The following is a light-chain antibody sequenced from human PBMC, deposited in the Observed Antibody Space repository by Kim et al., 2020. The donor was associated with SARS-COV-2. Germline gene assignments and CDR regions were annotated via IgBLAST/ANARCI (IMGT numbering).Light chain of an antibody. Sequence: QRVTMSCSRSTSNVGSDTVTCYQQLPGTAPKPIIYCYNLRPSGVAGRFPGSKAGASAYLAISGLQSEDEADYYCAAWDDVLNCPVVFGGGPQLTVL. CDR2: CYN. J-gene: IGLJ2*01. V-gene: IGLV1-44*01. CDR1: TSNVGSDT. CDR3: AAWDDVLNCPVV.